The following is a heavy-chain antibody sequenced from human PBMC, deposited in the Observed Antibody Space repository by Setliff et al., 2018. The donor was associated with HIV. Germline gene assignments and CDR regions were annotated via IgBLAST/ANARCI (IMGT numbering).Heavy chain of an antibody. V-gene: IGHV4-39*01. D-gene: IGHD2-21*01. Sequence: SETLSLTCTVSNGSISNSAYYWGWIRQPPGKALEWIGSVYYSGSTYYNPSLSSRVTISQDKSRNQFSLKLSSVTAADTAVYYCSRSYCGGDCSLVVDTNWFDPWGQGTLVTVSS. J-gene: IGHJ5*02. CDR1: NGSISNSAYY. CDR2: VYYSGST. CDR3: SRSYCGGDCSLVVDTNWFDP.